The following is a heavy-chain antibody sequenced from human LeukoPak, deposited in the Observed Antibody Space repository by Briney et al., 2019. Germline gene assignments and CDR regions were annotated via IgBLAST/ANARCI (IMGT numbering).Heavy chain of an antibody. J-gene: IGHJ4*02. D-gene: IGHD3-10*01. CDR2: ISYDGSNK. V-gene: IGHV3-30*18. CDR3: AKDVRGRFIDY. Sequence: PGGSLRLSCAASGFTFRTYGIHWVRQAPGKGLEWIVLISYDGSNKHYSDSVKGRFTDSRDNSKNMVYLHMNSLRSEDTALYYCAKDVRGRFIDYWGQGTLVTVSS. CDR1: GFTFRTYG.